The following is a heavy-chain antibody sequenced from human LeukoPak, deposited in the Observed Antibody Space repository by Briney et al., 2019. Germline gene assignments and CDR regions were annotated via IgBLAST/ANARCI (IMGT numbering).Heavy chain of an antibody. D-gene: IGHD5-12*01. V-gene: IGHV1-2*02. Sequence: ASVKVSSKASGYTFTNYSIHWVRQAPGQGLEWMGWINPNNGDTASAQNFQGRVTLTSDTSTRTAYMELRRLRYDDTAVYYCARGEVAMADWGQGARVTVSS. J-gene: IGHJ4*02. CDR1: GYTFTNYS. CDR3: ARGEVAMAD. CDR2: INPNNGDT.